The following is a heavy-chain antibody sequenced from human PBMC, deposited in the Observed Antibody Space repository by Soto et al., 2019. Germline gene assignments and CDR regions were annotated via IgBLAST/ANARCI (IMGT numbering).Heavy chain of an antibody. CDR2: ISAYNGNT. CDR1: GYTFTSYG. V-gene: IGHV1-18*01. CDR3: AREEVGRQLWFQTNYYYGMDV. J-gene: IGHJ6*02. D-gene: IGHD5-18*01. Sequence: QVQLVQSGAEVKKPGASVKVSCKASGYTFTSYGISWVRLAPGQGLEWMGWISAYNGNTNYAQKLQGRVTITTDTSTSTAYMELRSLRSDETAVYYCAREEVGRQLWFQTNYYYGMDVWGQVTTVTVSS.